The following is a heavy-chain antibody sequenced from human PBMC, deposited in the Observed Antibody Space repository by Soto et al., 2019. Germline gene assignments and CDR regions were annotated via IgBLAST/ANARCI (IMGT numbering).Heavy chain of an antibody. CDR1: SYA. Sequence: SYAMSWVRQAPGKGLEWVSAISGSGGSTYYADSVKGRFTISRDNSKNTLYLQMNSLRAEDTAVYYCAKPESYCTNGVCYTDSYYYGMDVWGQGTTVTVSS. D-gene: IGHD2-8*01. CDR3: AKPESYCTNGVCYTDSYYYGMDV. J-gene: IGHJ6*02. CDR2: ISGSGGST. V-gene: IGHV3-23*01.